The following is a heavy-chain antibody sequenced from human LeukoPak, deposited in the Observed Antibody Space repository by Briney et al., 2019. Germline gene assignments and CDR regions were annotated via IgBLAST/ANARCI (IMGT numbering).Heavy chain of an antibody. CDR2: INPNSGGT. J-gene: IGHJ4*02. D-gene: IGHD3-3*01. V-gene: IGHV1-2*02. CDR3: ARGWDLYDSPEGY. CDR1: GYTFTGYY. Sequence: ASVKVSCKASGYTFTGYYMHWVRQAPGQGLEWMGWINPNSGGTNYAQKFQGRVTMTRDTSISTAYMGLSSLRSEDTAVYYCARGWDLYDSPEGYWGQGTLVTVSS.